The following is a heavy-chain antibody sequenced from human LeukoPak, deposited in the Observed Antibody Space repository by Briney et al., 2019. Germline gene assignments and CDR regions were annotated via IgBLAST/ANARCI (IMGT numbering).Heavy chain of an antibody. CDR2: IWYDGSNK. D-gene: IGHD3-3*01. CDR3: ARAKDFRSYYFDY. Sequence: LSGGSLRLSCAASGFTFSSYGMHWVRQAPGKGLEWVAVIWYDGSNKYYADSVKGRYTISRDNSKNTLYLQMNSLRAEDTAVYYCARAKDFRSYYFDYWGQGPLVTVSS. J-gene: IGHJ4*02. V-gene: IGHV3-33*01. CDR1: GFTFSSYG.